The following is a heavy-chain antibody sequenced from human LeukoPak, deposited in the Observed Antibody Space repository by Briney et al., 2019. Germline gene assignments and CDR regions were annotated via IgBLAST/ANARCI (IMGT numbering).Heavy chain of an antibody. CDR3: ARKDTAMVPGVIYYYYMDV. D-gene: IGHD5-18*01. CDR2: IYYSGST. J-gene: IGHJ6*03. V-gene: IGHV4-39*01. CDR1: GGSISSSSYY. Sequence: SETLPLTCTVSGGSISSSSYYWGWIRQPPGKGLEWIGSIYYSGSTYYNPSLKSRVTISVDTSKNQFSLKLSSVTAADTAVYYCARKDTAMVPGVIYYYYMDVWGKGTTVTISS.